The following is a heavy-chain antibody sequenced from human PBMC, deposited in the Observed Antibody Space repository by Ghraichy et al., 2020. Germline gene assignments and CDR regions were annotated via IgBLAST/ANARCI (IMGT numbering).Heavy chain of an antibody. V-gene: IGHV3-23*01. CDR3: AKKEYCSSTSCLGKYYYYYMDV. CDR1: GFTFSSYA. D-gene: IGHD2-2*01. Sequence: GGSLRLSCAASGFTFSSYAMSWVRQAPGKGLEWVSAISGSGGSTYYADSVKGRFTISRDNSKNTLYLQMNSLRAEDTAVYYCAKKEYCSSTSCLGKYYYYYMDVWGKGTTVTVSS. J-gene: IGHJ6*03. CDR2: ISGSGGST.